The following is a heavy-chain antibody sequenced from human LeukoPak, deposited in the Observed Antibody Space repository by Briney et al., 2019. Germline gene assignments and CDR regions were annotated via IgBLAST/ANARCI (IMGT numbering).Heavy chain of an antibody. CDR1: GFTFSSYA. D-gene: IGHD2-15*01. J-gene: IGHJ4*02. CDR2: ISSSGSTI. V-gene: IGHV3-48*03. Sequence: GGSLRLSCAASGFTFSSYAMSWVRQAPGKGLEWVSYISSSGSTIYYADSVKGRFTISRDNAKNSLYLQMNSLRAEDTAVYYCARSPDSRERRFDYWGQGTLVTVSS. CDR3: ARSPDSRERRFDY.